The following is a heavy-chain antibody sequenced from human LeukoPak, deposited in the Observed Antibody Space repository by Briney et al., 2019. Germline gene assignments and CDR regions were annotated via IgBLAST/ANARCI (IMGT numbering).Heavy chain of an antibody. V-gene: IGHV5-51*01. CDR3: ARPACSSTSCYLYFQY. CDR2: IYPANSDT. Sequence: GEPLKISCKGSGYSFTNYWIGWVRQMPAKGLEGMAIIYPANSDTRYSPSFQGQVTISADKSISTAYLQWSSLKASDTAMYYCARPACSSTSCYLYFQYWGQGTLVTVSS. D-gene: IGHD2-2*01. J-gene: IGHJ1*01. CDR1: GYSFTNYW.